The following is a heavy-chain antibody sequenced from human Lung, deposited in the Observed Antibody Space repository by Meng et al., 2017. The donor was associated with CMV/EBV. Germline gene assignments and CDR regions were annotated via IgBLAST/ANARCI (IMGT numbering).Heavy chain of an antibody. CDR3: ARVWQQLEYYFHY. CDR2: INWNGGST. Sequence: GGSLRLSCAASGFTFDDYAMSWVRQVPGKGLEWVSGINWNGGSTRYVDSVKGRFTISRDNAKNSLYLQMNSLRAEDTAFYYCARVWQQLEYYFHYWGQGALVTVSS. D-gene: IGHD6-13*01. CDR1: GFTFDDYA. J-gene: IGHJ4*02. V-gene: IGHV3-20*04.